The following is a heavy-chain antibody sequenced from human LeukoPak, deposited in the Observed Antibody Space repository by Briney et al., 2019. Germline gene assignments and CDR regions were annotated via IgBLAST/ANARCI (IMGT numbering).Heavy chain of an antibody. CDR3: ARGIDGSGSYYNVDWFDP. CDR2: ISAYNGNT. D-gene: IGHD3-10*01. J-gene: IGHJ5*02. V-gene: IGHV1-18*01. Sequence: GASVKVSCKASGYTFTSYGISWVRQAPGQGLEWMGWISAYNGNTNYAQKLQGRVTTTTDTSTSTAYMELRSLRSDDTAVYYCARGIDGSGSYYNVDWFDPWGQGTLVTVSS. CDR1: GYTFTSYG.